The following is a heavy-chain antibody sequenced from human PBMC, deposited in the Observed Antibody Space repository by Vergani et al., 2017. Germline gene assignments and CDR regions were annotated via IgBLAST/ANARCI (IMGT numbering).Heavy chain of an antibody. D-gene: IGHD1-26*01. CDR1: GFTFDDYG. V-gene: IGHV3-20*04. J-gene: IGHJ4*02. Sequence: EVQLVESGGGVVRPGGSLRLSCAASGFTFDDYGMSWIRQAPGKGVEWVSGINWNGGRTGYADSVKGRFTISRDNAKNSLYLQMNSLRAEDTALYYCASLLRVGSHWDYWGQGTLVTVSS. CDR3: ASLLRVGSHWDY. CDR2: INWNGGRT.